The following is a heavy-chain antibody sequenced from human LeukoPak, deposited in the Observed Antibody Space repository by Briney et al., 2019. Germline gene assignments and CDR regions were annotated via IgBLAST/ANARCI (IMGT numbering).Heavy chain of an antibody. CDR2: IYTSGSA. Sequence: SETLSLTCNVSGVSISSYYWSWIRQPAGKGLEWIGRIYTSGSANYNPSLKSRVTMSVDTSKNQFSLRLSSVTAADTAVYYCARHRSWVRPFDYWGQGTLVTVSS. CDR1: GVSISSYY. CDR3: ARHRSWVRPFDY. V-gene: IGHV4-4*07. D-gene: IGHD1-1*01. J-gene: IGHJ4*02.